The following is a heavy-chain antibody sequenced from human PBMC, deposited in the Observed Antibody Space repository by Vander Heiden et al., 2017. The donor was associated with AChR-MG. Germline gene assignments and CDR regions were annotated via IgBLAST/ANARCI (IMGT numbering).Heavy chain of an antibody. J-gene: IGHJ4*02. V-gene: IGHV3-74*01. CDR1: GFTFSNFW. Sequence: EVQLVESGGDLVQPGGSLRLSCAASGFTFSNFWMHWVRQAPGKGLVWVSRINGDGSRTNYADSVKGRFTISRDNAKNTVYLQMNSLRDDDTAVYYCAKDIHVLVDYWGQGTLVTVSS. D-gene: IGHD3-16*01. CDR3: AKDIHVLVDY. CDR2: INGDGSRT.